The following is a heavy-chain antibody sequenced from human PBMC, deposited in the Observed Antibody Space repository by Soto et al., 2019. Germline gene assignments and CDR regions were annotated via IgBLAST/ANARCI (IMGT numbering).Heavy chain of an antibody. D-gene: IGHD5-18*01. CDR2: INHSGST. Sequence: SETLSLTCAVYGGSFSGYYWSWIRQPPGKGLEWIGEINHSGSTNYNPSLKSRVTISVDTSKNQFSLKLSSVTPEDTAVYYCARGINSAFDSWGQGTLVTVSS. CDR3: ARGINSAFDS. J-gene: IGHJ4*02. V-gene: IGHV4-34*01. CDR1: GGSFSGYY.